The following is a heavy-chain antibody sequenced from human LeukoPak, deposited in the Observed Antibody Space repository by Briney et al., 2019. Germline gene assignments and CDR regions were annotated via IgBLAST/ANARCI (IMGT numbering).Heavy chain of an antibody. V-gene: IGHV3-64*01. CDR1: GFTFSSYA. Sequence: PGGSLRLSCAASGFTFSSYAMHWVRQAPGKGLEYVSAISSNGGSTYYANSVKGRFTISRDNSKNTLYLQMGSLRAEDMAVYYCARDKIYDFWSGHNFDYWGQGTLVTVSS. CDR2: ISSNGGST. J-gene: IGHJ4*02. CDR3: ARDKIYDFWSGHNFDY. D-gene: IGHD3-3*01.